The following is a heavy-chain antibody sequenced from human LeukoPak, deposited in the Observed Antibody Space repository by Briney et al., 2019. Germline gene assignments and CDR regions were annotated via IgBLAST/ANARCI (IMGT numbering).Heavy chain of an antibody. J-gene: IGHJ6*03. CDR1: GGSISNYY. Sequence: SETLSLTCTVSGGSISNYYWSWIRQPPGKGPEWIGYISYSGSTNYNPSLKSRVTISVDTSKNQFSLQLSSVTAADTAVYYCARDREVAAGNPSEYFYMDVWGKGTTVTVSS. V-gene: IGHV4-59*13. D-gene: IGHD6-13*01. CDR3: ARDREVAAGNPSEYFYMDV. CDR2: ISYSGST.